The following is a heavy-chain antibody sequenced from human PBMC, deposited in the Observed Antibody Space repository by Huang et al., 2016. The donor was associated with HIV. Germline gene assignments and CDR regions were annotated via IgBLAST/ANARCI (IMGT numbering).Heavy chain of an antibody. D-gene: IGHD3-10*01. J-gene: IGHJ6*02. Sequence: QVQLEESGPGLVKPLETLSLTCSVSGASIRSYYWSWIRQPAGKGLEWSGRISMSSPNYHPSLKSRVTMSVDTSNNQFSLRLDSVTAADTAGYFCARESIVRGILSRNPTYNYGLDVWGPGTTVTVSS. V-gene: IGHV4-4*07. CDR3: ARESIVRGILSRNPTYNYGLDV. CDR2: ISMSSP. CDR1: GASIRSYY.